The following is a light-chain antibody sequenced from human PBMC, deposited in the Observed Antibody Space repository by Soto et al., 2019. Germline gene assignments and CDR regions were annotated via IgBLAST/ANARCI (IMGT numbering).Light chain of an antibody. CDR2: DVS. J-gene: IGLJ2*01. V-gene: IGLV2-14*01. CDR3: RSYTSSTTPL. Sequence: QSALTQPASVSGSPGQSITISCTGTSSDVGGYNYVSWYQQHPGKAPKLMIYDVSNRPSGVSNRFSGSKSGNTASLTISGLQAEDEADYYCRSYTSSTTPLLGGGTKLTVL. CDR1: SSDVGGYNY.